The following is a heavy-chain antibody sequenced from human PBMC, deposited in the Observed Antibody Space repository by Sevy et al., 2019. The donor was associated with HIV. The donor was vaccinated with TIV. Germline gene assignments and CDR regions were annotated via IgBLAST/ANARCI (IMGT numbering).Heavy chain of an antibody. J-gene: IGHJ6*02. D-gene: IGHD3-10*01. CDR1: GFTFSSYD. Sequence: GGSLRLSCAASGFTFSSYDMHWVRQAPGKGLEWVAIILHDGSYREYVDSVRGRFTMSRDNSKITMSLQMNALSIEDTAVYYCAKNRLPGGSYFSRHGLDVWGRGTTVTVSS. CDR3: AKNRLPGGSYFSRHGLDV. V-gene: IGHV3-30*18. CDR2: ILHDGSYR.